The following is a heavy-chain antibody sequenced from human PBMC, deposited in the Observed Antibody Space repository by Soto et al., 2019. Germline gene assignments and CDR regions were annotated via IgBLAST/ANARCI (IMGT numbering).Heavy chain of an antibody. V-gene: IGHV3-23*01. CDR1: GFSFSNYA. CDR2: ITASADRT. Sequence: PGGSLRLSCAASGFSFSNYAMSWVRQAPGKGLQWVSAITASADRTYYDNSVKGRFTISRDNSKNILYLQMSSLRADDTAVYYCAKAPLSYSTSWYPPPGFDPGGQGTLVTVSS. CDR3: AKAPLSYSTSWYPPPGFDP. J-gene: IGHJ5*02. D-gene: IGHD6-13*01.